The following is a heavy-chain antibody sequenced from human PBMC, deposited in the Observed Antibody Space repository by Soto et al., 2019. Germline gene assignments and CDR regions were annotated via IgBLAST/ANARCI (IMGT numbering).Heavy chain of an antibody. CDR2: IRPSGSP. CDR1: GGSVNSGGYS. Sequence: QVQLQESGSRLVRPSQTLSLTCSVSGGSVNSGGYSWSWIRQPPGKGLEWIGFIRPSGSPAYNPSLKSRVTISVDRSNNQISLELSSVTAADTAVYYCARGVLAWGPGTLVTVSS. V-gene: IGHV4-30-2*01. CDR3: ARGVLA. J-gene: IGHJ5*02. D-gene: IGHD2-8*01.